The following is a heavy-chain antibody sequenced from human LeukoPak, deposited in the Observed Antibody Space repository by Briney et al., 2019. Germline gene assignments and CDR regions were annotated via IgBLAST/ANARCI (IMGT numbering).Heavy chain of an antibody. J-gene: IGHJ3*02. Sequence: SETLSLTCTVSGGSISSYYWSWIRQPPGKGLEWIGYIYYSGSTNYNPSLKSRVTISVDTSKNQFSLKLSSVTAADTAVYYCARGYSDAFDIWGQGTMVTVSS. CDR1: GGSISSYY. CDR2: IYYSGST. D-gene: IGHD5-18*01. V-gene: IGHV4-59*01. CDR3: ARGYSDAFDI.